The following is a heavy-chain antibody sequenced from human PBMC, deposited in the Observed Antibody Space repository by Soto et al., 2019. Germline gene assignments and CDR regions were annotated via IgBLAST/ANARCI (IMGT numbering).Heavy chain of an antibody. V-gene: IGHV3-23*01. D-gene: IGHD2-2*01. CDR3: AKRSMPSEVYYYFGMDV. J-gene: IGHJ6*02. CDR2: VTGSGDIT. CDR1: GFTFTSYT. Sequence: GGSLRLSCAASGFTFTSYTMTWVRQAPGKGLEWVSAVTGSGDITSYAASVKGRFTISRDNSKSTLYLQMNSLRAEDTAVYFCAKRSMPSEVYYYFGMDVWGQGTTVTVSS.